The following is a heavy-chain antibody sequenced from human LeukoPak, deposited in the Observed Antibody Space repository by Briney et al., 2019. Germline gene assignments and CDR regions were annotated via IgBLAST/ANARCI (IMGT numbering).Heavy chain of an antibody. D-gene: IGHD3-22*01. J-gene: IGHJ4*02. CDR2: IIPILGIA. CDR1: GGTFSSYA. V-gene: IGHV1-69*04. Sequence: SVKVSCKASGGTFSSYAISWVRQAPGQGLERMGRIIPILGIANYAQKFQGRVTITADKSTSTAYMELSSLRSEDTAVYYCAREDDSSGYLDYWGQGTLVTVSS. CDR3: AREDDSSGYLDY.